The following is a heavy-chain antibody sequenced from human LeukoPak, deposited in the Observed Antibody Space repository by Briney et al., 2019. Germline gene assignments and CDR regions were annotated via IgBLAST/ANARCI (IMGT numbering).Heavy chain of an antibody. J-gene: IGHJ4*02. CDR1: GGSISSSNW. CDR2: IYHSGST. D-gene: IGHD6-13*01. V-gene: IGHV4-4*02. CDR3: ARYGAAVNYFDY. Sequence: SETLSLTCAVSGGSISSSNWWSWVRQPPGKGLEWIGEIYHSGSTNYNRSLKSRVTISVDKSKNQFSLKLSSVTAADTAVYYCARYGAAVNYFDYWGQGTLVTVSS.